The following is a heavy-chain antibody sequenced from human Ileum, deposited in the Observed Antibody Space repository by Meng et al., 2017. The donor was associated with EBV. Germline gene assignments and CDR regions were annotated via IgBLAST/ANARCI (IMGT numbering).Heavy chain of an antibody. V-gene: IGHV1-18*01. Sequence: QGQLVWSGGEVKKPGASGKVSCKASGYTFTNYGITWVRQTPGQRLEWMGWISAYNGNTNYAQTLQGRVTMTTDTSTSTAYMELGSLRSDDTAVYYCARVEVGITSGDYWGQGTLVTVSS. D-gene: IGHD1-26*01. J-gene: IGHJ4*02. CDR1: GYTFTNYG. CDR3: ARVEVGITSGDY. CDR2: ISAYNGNT.